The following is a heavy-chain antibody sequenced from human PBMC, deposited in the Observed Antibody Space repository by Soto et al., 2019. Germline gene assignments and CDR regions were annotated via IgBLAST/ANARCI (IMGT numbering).Heavy chain of an antibody. CDR2: IYYSGST. CDR1: GGSVSSGSYY. V-gene: IGHV4-61*01. D-gene: IGHD7-27*01. CDR3: ARETVSVEARRRLTGDAFDI. Sequence: SETLSLTCTVSGGSVSSGSYYWSWIRQPPGKGLEWIGYIYYSGSTNYNPSLKSRVTISVDTSKNQFSLKLSSVTAADTAVYYCARETVSVEARRRLTGDAFDIWGQGTMVTVSS. J-gene: IGHJ3*02.